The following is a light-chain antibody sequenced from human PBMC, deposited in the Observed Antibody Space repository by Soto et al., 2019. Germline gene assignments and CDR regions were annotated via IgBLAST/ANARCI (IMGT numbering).Light chain of an antibody. V-gene: IGKV3D-20*02. J-gene: IGKJ1*01. CDR2: GAS. CDR1: QSVSSSY. CDR3: QQRSNWPWT. Sequence: EMMMTQSPATLSVSPGERATLSCRASQSVSSSYLAWYQQKPGQAPRLLIYGASSRATGISDRFSGWGSGTDFTLTISSLEPEDFAVYYCQQRSNWPWTFGQGTKVDIK.